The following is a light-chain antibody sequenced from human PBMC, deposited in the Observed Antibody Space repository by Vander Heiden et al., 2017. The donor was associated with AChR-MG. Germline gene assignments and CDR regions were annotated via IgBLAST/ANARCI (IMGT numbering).Light chain of an antibody. V-gene: IGLV6-57*02. CDR1: SGSIASKY. CDR3: QSYDSSNRGV. CDR2: VDN. Sequence: NFMLTQPHSVSESPGKTVTIPCTGRSGSIASKYVQWHRQRPGRAATTVLFVDNQRPSGVPDRFSCSIDSSSNSAALTISGRKTEDEADYYCQSYDSSNRGVFGGGTKLTVL. J-gene: IGLJ2*01.